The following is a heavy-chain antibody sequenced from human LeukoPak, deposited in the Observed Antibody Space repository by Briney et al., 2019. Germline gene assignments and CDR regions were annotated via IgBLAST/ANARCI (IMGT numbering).Heavy chain of an antibody. J-gene: IGHJ5*02. D-gene: IGHD3-22*01. V-gene: IGHV4-59*05. CDR2: IYYSGST. CDR3: ARTYYYDSSGPKWFDP. Sequence: SETLSLTCTVSGGSISSYYWSWIRLPPGKGLEWIGSIYYSGSTYYNPSLKSRVTISVDTSKNQFSLKLSSVTAADTAVYYCARTYYYDSSGPKWFDPWGQGTLVTVSS. CDR1: GGSISSYY.